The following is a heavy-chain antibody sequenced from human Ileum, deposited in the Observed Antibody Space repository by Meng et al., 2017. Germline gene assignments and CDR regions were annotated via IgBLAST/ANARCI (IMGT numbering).Heavy chain of an antibody. V-gene: IGHV1-3*01. J-gene: IGHJ4*02. CDR2: INAGNGNI. Sequence: QVQLVQPGTEVKKVGASVKVSCTASGYTLRNYPLHWVRQAPGQRPEWMGWINAGNGNIKISQKFQGRITITSDTSATAYMELSSLRSEDTAVYFFARENDNLNYFDYWGQGSLVTVSS. CDR3: ARENDNLNYFDY. CDR1: GYTLRNYP. D-gene: IGHD1-1*01.